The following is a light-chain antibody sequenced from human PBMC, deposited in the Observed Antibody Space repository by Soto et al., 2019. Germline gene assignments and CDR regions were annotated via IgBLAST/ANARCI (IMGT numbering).Light chain of an antibody. Sequence: DIDMTQSPSSLSASFGDRVTMTXRARQTISDYFQWFHQQPGXAPNXXXAAXSSLQTGGPPRCSGNGSATDFTLTISSLQPEDFGNYYCQQAISLTSTFGQGTRLEI. J-gene: IGKJ5*01. V-gene: IGKV1-39*01. CDR3: QQAISLTST. CDR2: AXS. CDR1: QTISDY.